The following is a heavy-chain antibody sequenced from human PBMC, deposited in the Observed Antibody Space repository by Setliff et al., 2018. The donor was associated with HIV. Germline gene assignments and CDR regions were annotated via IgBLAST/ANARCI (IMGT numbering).Heavy chain of an antibody. CDR1: GGSISSGGYY. CDR2: IYTSGNT. J-gene: IGHJ4*02. V-gene: IGHV4-61*09. CDR3: ARLRAYNFWSGYLDH. Sequence: SETLSLTCTVSGGSISSGGYYWSWIRQPAGKGLEWIGHIYTSGNTNHNPSLKSRVTISVDTSENQFSLKLSSVTAADTAVYYCARLRAYNFWSGYLDHWGQGTLVTVSS. D-gene: IGHD3-3*01.